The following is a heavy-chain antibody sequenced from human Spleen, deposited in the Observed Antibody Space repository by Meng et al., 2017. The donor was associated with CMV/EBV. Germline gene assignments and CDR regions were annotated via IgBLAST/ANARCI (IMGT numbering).Heavy chain of an antibody. V-gene: IGHV4-30-4*01. CDR2: IYYSGST. J-gene: IGHJ5*02. CDR1: GGSISSGDYY. CDR3: ARDRKHYGERGWFDP. Sequence: QVQVKGSGPGLVQPSQTLSLTCTVSGGSISSGDYYWSWIRQPSGKGLEWIGYIYYSGSTYSNASLKSRVTISIDRSKNQFSLKLSSVTAADTAVYYCARDRKHYGERGWFDPWGQGTLVTVSS. D-gene: IGHD4-17*01.